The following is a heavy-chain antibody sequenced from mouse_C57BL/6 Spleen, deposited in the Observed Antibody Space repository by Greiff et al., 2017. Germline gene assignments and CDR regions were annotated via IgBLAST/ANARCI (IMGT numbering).Heavy chain of an antibody. CDR1: GFNIKDYY. J-gene: IGHJ1*03. V-gene: IGHV14-4*01. CDR3: TAGSYGYFDV. Sequence: EVQLQQSGAELVRPGASVKLSCTASGFNIKDYYMHWVKQRPEQGLEWIGWIDPENGDTEYASKFQGKATITADTSSNTAYLQLSSLTSEDTAVYYWTAGSYGYFDVWGTGTTVTVSS. CDR2: IDPENGDT.